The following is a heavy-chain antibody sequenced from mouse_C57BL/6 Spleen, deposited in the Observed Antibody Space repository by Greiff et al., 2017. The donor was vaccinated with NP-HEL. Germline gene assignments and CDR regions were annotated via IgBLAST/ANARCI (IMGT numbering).Heavy chain of an antibody. CDR1: GYTFTSYW. CDR2: IHPNSGST. D-gene: IGHD1-1*01. Sequence: QVQLQQPGAELVKPGASVKLSCKASGYTFTSYWMHWVKQRPGQGLEWIGMIHPNSGSTNYNEKFKSKATLTVDKSSSTAYMQLSSLTSEDSAVYYCARRYYGSSYGYFDVWGTGPRSPSPQ. J-gene: IGHJ1*03. CDR3: ARRYYGSSYGYFDV. V-gene: IGHV1-64*01.